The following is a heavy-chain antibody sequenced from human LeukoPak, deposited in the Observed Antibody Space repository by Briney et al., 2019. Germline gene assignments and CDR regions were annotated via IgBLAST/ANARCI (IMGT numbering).Heavy chain of an antibody. Sequence: GGSLRLSCAASGFTFSSYEMNWVRQAPGKGLEWVSYISFSGSTIYYADSVKGRFTISRDNAKNSLYVQMNSLRAEDTAVYYCAREGPGPSWGQGTLVTVSS. CDR1: GFTFSSYE. J-gene: IGHJ5*02. CDR3: AREGPGPS. CDR2: ISFSGSTI. V-gene: IGHV3-48*03.